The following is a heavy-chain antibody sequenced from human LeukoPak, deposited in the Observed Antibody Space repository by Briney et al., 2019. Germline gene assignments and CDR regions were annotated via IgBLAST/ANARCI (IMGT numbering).Heavy chain of an antibody. V-gene: IGHV3-21*01. Sequence: GGSLILSCAASGFTFSNFAMTWVRQAPGKGLEWVSSIVGSSSTYYADSLKGRFTISRDNAKNSLYLQMNSLRAEDTAVYYCARIGAGSSRDYWGQGTLVTVSS. CDR2: IVGSSST. CDR3: ARIGAGSSRDY. CDR1: GFTFSNFA. D-gene: IGHD6-13*01. J-gene: IGHJ4*02.